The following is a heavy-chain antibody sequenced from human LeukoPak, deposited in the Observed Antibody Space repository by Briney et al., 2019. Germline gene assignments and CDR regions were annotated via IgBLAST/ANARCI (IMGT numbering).Heavy chain of an antibody. J-gene: IGHJ5*02. CDR2: IYHSGST. CDR1: GYSICSGYY. D-gene: IGHD4-17*01. V-gene: IGHV4-38-2*02. Sequence: SETLSLTCTVSGYSICSGYYWGWIRQPPGKGLEWIGSIYHSGSTYYNPSLKSRVTISVDTSKNQFSLKLSSVTAADTAVYYCARGGYGDYDWFDPWGQGTLVTVSS. CDR3: ARGGYGDYDWFDP.